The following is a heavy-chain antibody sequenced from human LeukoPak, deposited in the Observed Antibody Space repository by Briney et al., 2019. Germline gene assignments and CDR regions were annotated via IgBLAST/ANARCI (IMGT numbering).Heavy chain of an antibody. J-gene: IGHJ6*02. CDR1: GGTFSSYA. CDR2: IIPIFGTA. V-gene: IGHV1-69*13. CDR3: ASTTIRFLEWSSYYYYGMDV. Sequence: VASVTVSCTASGGTFSSYAISWVRQAPGQGLEWMGGIIPIFGTANYAQKFQGRVTITADESTSTAHMELSSLRSEDTAVYYCASTTIRFLEWSSYYYYGMDVWGQGTTVTVSS. D-gene: IGHD3-3*01.